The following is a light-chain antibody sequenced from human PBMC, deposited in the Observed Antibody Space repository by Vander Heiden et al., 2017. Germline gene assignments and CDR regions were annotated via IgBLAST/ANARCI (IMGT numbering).Light chain of an antibody. CDR1: QVISSY. V-gene: IGKV1-8*01. CDR3: QQYYSYPHT. Sequence: AMRMTQSATSSSATRGDSVLITCPRRQVISSYLAWYQQKPGKAPKLLIYAASTWPSGVPSRFSGSGSGTDFTLTISCLQSEDFAAYYCQQYYSYPHTFGGGTKVEIK. CDR2: AAS. J-gene: IGKJ4*01.